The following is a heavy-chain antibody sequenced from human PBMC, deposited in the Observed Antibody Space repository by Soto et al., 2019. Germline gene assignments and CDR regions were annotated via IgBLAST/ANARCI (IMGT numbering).Heavy chain of an antibody. CDR2: INSDGSRT. Sequence: EVQLVESGGGLVQPGGSLRLSCAASGFTFSSYWMHWVRQAPGKGLVWVSPINSDGSRTNYADSVKGRFTISRDNAKNTLYLQMNSLRAEETAVYYCARGVRGAYGLDIWGQGTMVTVSS. J-gene: IGHJ3*02. D-gene: IGHD2-21*01. V-gene: IGHV3-74*01. CDR3: ARGVRGAYGLDI. CDR1: GFTFSSYW.